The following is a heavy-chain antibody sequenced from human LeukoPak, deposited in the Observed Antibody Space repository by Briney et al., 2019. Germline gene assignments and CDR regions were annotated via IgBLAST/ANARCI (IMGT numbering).Heavy chain of an antibody. CDR3: AKETYCYYMDV. V-gene: IGHV3-23*01. CDR2: ISGNGGST. CDR1: GFTFSSYG. Sequence: PGGSLRLSCAASGFTFSSYGMSWVRQAPGKGLEWVSAISGNGGSTYYADSVEGRFTISRDNSKNTLYLHMNSLSAEDTAVYYCAKETYCYYMDVWGKGTTVTISS. J-gene: IGHJ6*03.